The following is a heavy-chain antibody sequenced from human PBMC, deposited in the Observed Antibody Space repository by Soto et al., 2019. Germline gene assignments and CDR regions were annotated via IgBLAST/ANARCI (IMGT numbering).Heavy chain of an antibody. V-gene: IGHV5-51*01. CDR2: IYPGDSDT. CDR1: GYSFTSYW. J-gene: IGHJ4*02. CDR3: ARQPPPSIGFRLGEPLDY. D-gene: IGHD3-16*01. Sequence: EVQLVQSGAEVKKPGESLKISCKCSGYSFTSYWIGWVRQMPGKGLEWMGVIYPGDSDTRYSPSFQGQATISADKSISTASLQWSSLKASDNAMYYCARQPPPSIGFRLGEPLDYWGQGTLVTVSS.